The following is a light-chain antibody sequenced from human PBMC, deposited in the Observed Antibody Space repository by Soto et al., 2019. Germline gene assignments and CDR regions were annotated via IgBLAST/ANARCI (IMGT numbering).Light chain of an antibody. V-gene: IGLV2-11*01. J-gene: IGLJ2*01. Sequence: QSALTQPRSVSASPGQSVTISCTGTSINVGGQDYVSWYQQNPGKATRLIIYDATKRPSGVPSRFSGSKSVNVASLTISGLQAEDEADYYCCSYAASSTLAFGGGTQLTVL. CDR2: DAT. CDR1: SINVGGQDY. CDR3: CSYAASSTLA.